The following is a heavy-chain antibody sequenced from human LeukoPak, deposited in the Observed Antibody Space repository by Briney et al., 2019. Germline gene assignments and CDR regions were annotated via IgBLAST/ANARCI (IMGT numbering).Heavy chain of an antibody. D-gene: IGHD2-15*01. CDR2: INAKSGDT. V-gene: IGHV1-2*02. J-gene: IGHJ5*02. Sequence: ASVKLSCKTSGYTFTSDYMHWVRQAPGQGLEWMGCINAKSGDTNYLQTLQGRVTITRDTSISTAYMELYSLRTDDTAVYYCARAGGCGAGSCYRSWGQGTLVTVSS. CDR3: ARAGGCGAGSCYRS. CDR1: GYTFTSDY.